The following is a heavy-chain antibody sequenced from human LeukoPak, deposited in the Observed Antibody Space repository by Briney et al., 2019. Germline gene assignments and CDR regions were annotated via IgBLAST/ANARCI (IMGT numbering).Heavy chain of an antibody. CDR2: INPNSGGT. Sequence: ASVKVSCKASGYTFTGYYIHWVRQAPGQGLEGVGWINPNSGGTNYAQKFQGRVTMTRDTSISTAYMELTRLRSDDTAVYYCARDRDYYDSSGYYPLDYWGQGSLVTVSS. CDR1: GYTFTGYY. V-gene: IGHV1-2*02. CDR3: ARDRDYYDSSGYYPLDY. J-gene: IGHJ4*02. D-gene: IGHD3-22*01.